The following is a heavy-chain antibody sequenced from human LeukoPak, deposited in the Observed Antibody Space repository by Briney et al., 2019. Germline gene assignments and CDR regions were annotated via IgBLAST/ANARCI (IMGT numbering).Heavy chain of an antibody. Sequence: GGSLRLSCAASGFTFSSYSMNWVRQAPGKGLEWVSSISSSSSYIYYADSVKGRFTISRDNAKNSLYLQMNSLRAEDTAVYYCARDGPRTIFGVVTNSFFDYWGQGTLVTVSS. CDR3: ARDGPRTIFGVVTNSFFDY. CDR2: ISSSSSYI. V-gene: IGHV3-21*01. CDR1: GFTFSSYS. D-gene: IGHD3-3*01. J-gene: IGHJ4*02.